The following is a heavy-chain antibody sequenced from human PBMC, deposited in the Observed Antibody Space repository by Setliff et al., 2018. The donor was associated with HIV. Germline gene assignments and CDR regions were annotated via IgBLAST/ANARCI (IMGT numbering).Heavy chain of an antibody. D-gene: IGHD4-4*01. J-gene: IGHJ6*03. CDR3: ATVVGSAYSMGRYMDV. CDR2: IYYSGRT. CDR1: NGSFSGYY. V-gene: IGHV4-34*01. Sequence: SETLSLTCAVYNGSFSGYYWSWIRQPPGKGLECIGTIYYSGRTYYNPSLKSRVTISVDTSKKQFSLKLNSVTAADTAVYYCATVVGSAYSMGRYMDVWGKGTTVTVSS.